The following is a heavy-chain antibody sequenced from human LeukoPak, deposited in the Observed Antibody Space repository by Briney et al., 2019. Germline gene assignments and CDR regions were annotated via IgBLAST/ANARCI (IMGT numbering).Heavy chain of an antibody. CDR3: ARGGYCSSTSCYRSLFANY. D-gene: IGHD2-2*01. Sequence: PGGSLRLSCAASGFTFSSYAMHWVRQAPGKGLEWVAVIWYDGSNKYYADSLKGRFTISRDNSKSTLYLEMNSLRAEDTAMYDCARGGYCSSTSCYRSLFANYWGQGTLVTVSS. J-gene: IGHJ4*02. CDR1: GFTFSSYA. CDR2: IWYDGSNK. V-gene: IGHV3-33*08.